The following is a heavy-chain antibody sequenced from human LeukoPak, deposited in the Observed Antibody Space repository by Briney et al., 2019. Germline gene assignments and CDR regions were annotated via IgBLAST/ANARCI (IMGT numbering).Heavy chain of an antibody. V-gene: IGHV1-2*02. CDR2: INVNSGGS. CDR3: ARGPPSITQLWVDY. J-gene: IGHJ4*02. Sequence: ASVKVSCKASGYTFSDYYMHWVRQAPGQGLEWMGWINVNSGGSNYAQKFQGRVTMTRDTSISTAYMELSSLRSDDTAVYYCARGPPSITQLWVDYWGQGTLLTVSS. CDR1: GYTFSDYY. D-gene: IGHD1-1*01.